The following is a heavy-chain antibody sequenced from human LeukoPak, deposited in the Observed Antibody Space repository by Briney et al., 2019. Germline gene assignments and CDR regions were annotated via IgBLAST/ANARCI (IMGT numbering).Heavy chain of an antibody. J-gene: IGHJ4*02. V-gene: IGHV4-34*01. D-gene: IGHD6-19*01. CDR2: INHSGST. Sequence: PSETLSLTCAVYGGSFSGYYWSWIRQPPGKGLEWIGEINHSGSTNYNPSLKSRVTISVDTSKNQFSLELSSVTAADTAVYYCARGGLAVADYWGQGTLVTVSS. CDR1: GGSFSGYY. CDR3: ARGGLAVADY.